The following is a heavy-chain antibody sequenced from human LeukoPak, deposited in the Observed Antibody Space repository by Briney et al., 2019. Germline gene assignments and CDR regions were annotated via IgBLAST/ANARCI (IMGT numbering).Heavy chain of an antibody. D-gene: IGHD2-2*01. CDR2: INPSGGST. V-gene: IGHV1-46*01. CDR3: ASDTGSLGYCSSTSCYEGLGY. J-gene: IGHJ4*02. Sequence: ASVKVSCKASGYTFTSYYMHWVRQAPGQGLEWMGIINPSGGSTSYAQKFQGRVTMTRDTSTSTVYMELSSLRSEDTAVYYCASDTGSLGYCSSTSCYEGLGYWGQGTLDTVSS. CDR1: GYTFTSYY.